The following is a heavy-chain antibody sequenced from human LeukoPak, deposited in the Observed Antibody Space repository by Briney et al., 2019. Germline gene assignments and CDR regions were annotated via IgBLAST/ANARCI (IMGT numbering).Heavy chain of an antibody. J-gene: IGHJ1*01. CDR2: IIPIFGTA. CDR3: ARDEIAAAGSAEYFQH. D-gene: IGHD6-13*01. V-gene: IGHV1-69*13. Sequence: SVKVSCKASGYTFTSYDINWVRQAPGQGLEWMGGIIPIFGTANYAQKFQGRVTITADESTSTAYMELSSLRSEDTAVYYCARDEIAAAGSAEYFQHWGQGTLVTVSS. CDR1: GYTFTSYD.